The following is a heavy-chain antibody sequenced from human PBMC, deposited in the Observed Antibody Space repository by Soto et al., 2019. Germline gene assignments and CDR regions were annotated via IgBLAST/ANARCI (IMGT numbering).Heavy chain of an antibody. CDR2: LNPGNGNT. CDR1: GYTFTNYA. J-gene: IGHJ2*01. CDR3: ARDQGIPYCGGDCYSDWYFDL. V-gene: IGHV1-3*01. Sequence: ASVKVSCKASGYTFTNYAIHWVRQAPGQRLEWMGWLNPGNGNTKYPQKFQGRVTITRDTSASTAYMFLSSLRSEDTAVYYCARDQGIPYCGGDCYSDWYFDLWGRGTLVTVSS. D-gene: IGHD2-21*01.